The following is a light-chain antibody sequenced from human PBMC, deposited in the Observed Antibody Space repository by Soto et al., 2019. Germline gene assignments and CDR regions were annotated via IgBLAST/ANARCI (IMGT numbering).Light chain of an antibody. J-gene: IGLJ3*02. Sequence: QSVLTQPPSVSGAPGQRVTISCTGRNSNIGAGYDVHWYQQLPGTAPKLLIYGNSNRPSGVPDRFSGSKSGTSASLAITGLQAEDEADYYCQSYDSSLSGSVFGGGTKLTVL. CDR1: NSNIGAGYD. V-gene: IGLV1-40*01. CDR3: QSYDSSLSGSV. CDR2: GNS.